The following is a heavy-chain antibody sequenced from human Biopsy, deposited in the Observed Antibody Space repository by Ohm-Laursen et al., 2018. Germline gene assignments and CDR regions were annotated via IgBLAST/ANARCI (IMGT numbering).Heavy chain of an antibody. V-gene: IGHV1-2*02. CDR3: ARERGGYKRTDY. J-gene: IGHJ4*02. CDR2: ISPKSGGT. D-gene: IGHD5-24*01. Sequence: ASVKVSCKASGFSFTGYYIHWVRQAPGQGLEWMGWISPKSGGTNYAQNLQGRVTMTTDTSTSTAYMELGSLRSDDTAVYYCARERGGYKRTDYWGQGTLVTVSS. CDR1: GFSFTGYY.